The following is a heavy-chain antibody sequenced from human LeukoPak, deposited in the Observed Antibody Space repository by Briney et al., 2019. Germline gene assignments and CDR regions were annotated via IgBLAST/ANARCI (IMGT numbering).Heavy chain of an antibody. CDR1: GFTFSSYA. J-gene: IGHJ3*02. V-gene: IGHV3-23*01. CDR2: ISGSGGST. D-gene: IGHD3-22*01. CDR3: AKEEGSYYDSSGYHHDAFDI. Sequence: PGGSLTLSCAASGFTFSSYAMSWVRQAPGKGLEWVSAISGSGGSTYYADSVKGRFTISRDNSKNTLYLQMNSLRAEDTAVYYCAKEEGSYYDSSGYHHDAFDIWGQGTMVTVSS.